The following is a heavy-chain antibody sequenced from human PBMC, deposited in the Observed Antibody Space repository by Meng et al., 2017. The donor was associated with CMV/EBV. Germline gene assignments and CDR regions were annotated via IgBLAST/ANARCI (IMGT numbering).Heavy chain of an antibody. J-gene: IGHJ2*01. Sequence: FTVSSNYMSWVRQDPGKGLEWVSVSYSGGSTYYADSVKGRVTISRDDSKTTLYLQMNSLRAEDTAVYYCARDSGWGYSYGSNWYFDLWGRGTLVTVSS. D-gene: IGHD5-18*01. V-gene: IGHV3-66*02. CDR2: SYSGGST. CDR1: FTVSSNY. CDR3: ARDSGWGYSYGSNWYFDL.